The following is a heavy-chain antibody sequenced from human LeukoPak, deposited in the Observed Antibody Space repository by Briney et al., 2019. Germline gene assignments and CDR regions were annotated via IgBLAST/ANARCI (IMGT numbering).Heavy chain of an antibody. CDR1: GFTFSSYG. CDR2: IRYDGSNK. J-gene: IGHJ4*02. Sequence: QTGGSLRLSCAASGFTFSSYGMHWVRQAPGKGLEWVAFIRYDGSNKYYADSVKGRFTISRDNSKNTVSLQMDSLRADDTAVYYCTRDRCTHGVCHNFADWGPGNLVIVSS. CDR3: TRDRCTHGVCHNFAD. V-gene: IGHV3-30*02. D-gene: IGHD2-8*01.